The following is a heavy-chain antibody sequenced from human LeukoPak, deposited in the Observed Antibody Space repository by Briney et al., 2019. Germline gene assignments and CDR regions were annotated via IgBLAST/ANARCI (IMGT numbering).Heavy chain of an antibody. CDR3: TRSDWFDP. J-gene: IGHJ5*02. V-gene: IGHV3-74*01. CDR1: GLTFRSYS. Sequence: GGSLRPSCAASGLTFRSYSMHWVRQAPGKGLVWVSRINSDGSTTSYADSVKGRFTISRDNAKNTLYLQMNSLRGEDTAVYYCTRSDWFDPWGQGTLVTVSS. CDR2: INSDGSTT.